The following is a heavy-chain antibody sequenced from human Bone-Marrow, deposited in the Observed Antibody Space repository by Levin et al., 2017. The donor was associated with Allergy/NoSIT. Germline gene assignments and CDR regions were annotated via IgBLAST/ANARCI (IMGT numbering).Heavy chain of an antibody. CDR3: ARQLYSGYDFFGSYFDS. Sequence: SETLSLTCKVSGDSISSTNYYWGWIRQPPGKGLEWIGSIYYSGKTYYNPSLKGRVSMSVDTSKNQFSLKLTSVTAADTAVYYCARQLYSGYDFFGSYFDSWGQGRLVTVSS. J-gene: IGHJ4*02. CDR1: GDSISSTNYY. V-gene: IGHV4-39*01. D-gene: IGHD5-12*01. CDR2: IYYSGKT.